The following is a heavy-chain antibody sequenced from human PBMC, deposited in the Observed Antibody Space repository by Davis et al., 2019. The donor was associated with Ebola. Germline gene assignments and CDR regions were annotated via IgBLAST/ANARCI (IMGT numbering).Heavy chain of an antibody. CDR3: TRILRGY. D-gene: IGHD2/OR15-2a*01. J-gene: IGHJ4*02. V-gene: IGHV3-21*01. Sequence: PGGSLRLSCAASGFTFTSYTMYWVRQAPGKGLEWVSSVNSPSNYIYYADSVKGRFTISRDNAKDTLYLQMNSLRAEDTAVYYCTRILRGYWGQGALVTVSS. CDR1: GFTFTSYT. CDR2: VNSPSNYI.